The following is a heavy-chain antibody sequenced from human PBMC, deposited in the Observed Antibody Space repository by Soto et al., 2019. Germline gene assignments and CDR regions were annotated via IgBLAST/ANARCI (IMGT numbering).Heavy chain of an antibody. D-gene: IGHD3-9*01. Sequence: GASVNVSCKASGYTFSDYYIHWVRQAPGQGLEWMGWINPKTDSTNYARKFQDRVNMTRDTSISAAYMELSRLTSDDTAMYYCARFGPQHFDWLLIYYWCQGTQVTVSS. V-gene: IGHV1-2*02. CDR3: ARFGPQHFDWLLIYY. J-gene: IGHJ4*02. CDR2: INPKTDST. CDR1: GYTFSDYY.